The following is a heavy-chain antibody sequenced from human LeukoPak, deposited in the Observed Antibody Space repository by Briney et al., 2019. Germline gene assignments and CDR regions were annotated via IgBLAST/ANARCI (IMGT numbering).Heavy chain of an antibody. CDR2: ISGSGGAT. Sequence: AGSLRLSCIGSGFRFSSYAMSWVRQAPGKGLEWVSGISGSGGATYYIDPAKGRSSISRDNSKSTLYLRMTSLRAEDTAVYYCAKDYGDFGSSYFCAFDVWGPGTIVSVSS. J-gene: IGHJ3*01. D-gene: IGHD3-3*01. CDR3: AKDYGDFGSSYFCAFDV. V-gene: IGHV3-23*01. CDR1: GFRFSSYA.